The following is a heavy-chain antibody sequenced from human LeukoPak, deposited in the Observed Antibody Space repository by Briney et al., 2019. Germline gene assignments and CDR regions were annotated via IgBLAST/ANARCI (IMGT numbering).Heavy chain of an antibody. V-gene: IGHV1-8*01. J-gene: IGHJ4*02. CDR3: ARRGYSGYDLIVDY. Sequence: ASVKVSCKASGYTFTSYDINWVRQATGQGLEWMGWMNPNSGNTGYAQKFQGRVTMTRNTSISTAYMELSSLRSEDTAVYYCARRGYSGYDLIVDYWGQGTLVTVSP. CDR2: MNPNSGNT. CDR1: GYTFTSYD. D-gene: IGHD5-12*01.